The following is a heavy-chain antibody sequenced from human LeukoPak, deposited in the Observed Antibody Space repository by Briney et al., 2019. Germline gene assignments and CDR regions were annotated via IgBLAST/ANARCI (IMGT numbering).Heavy chain of an antibody. CDR1: GGSISSISSNNYH. Sequence: SETLSLTCIVSGGSISSISSNNYHWGWIRQPPGKGLEWIGSIYYSGGTYYNPSLKSRVTISVDTSKNQFSLKLSSVTAADTAVYYCARWRRDGYNYVDYWGQGTLVTVSS. CDR2: IYYSGGT. CDR3: ARWRRDGYNYVDY. V-gene: IGHV4-39*01. D-gene: IGHD5-24*01. J-gene: IGHJ4*02.